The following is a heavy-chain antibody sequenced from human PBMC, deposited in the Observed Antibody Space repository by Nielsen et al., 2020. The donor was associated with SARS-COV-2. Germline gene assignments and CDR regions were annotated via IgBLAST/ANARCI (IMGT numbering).Heavy chain of an antibody. J-gene: IGHJ5*02. CDR3: ARVSCYDFWSGYYTGIGWFDP. V-gene: IGHV4-59*12. CDR1: GGSISSYY. CDR2: IYYSGST. Sequence: SETLSLTCTVSGGSISSYYWSWIRQPPGKGLEWIGYIYYSGSTYYNPSLKSRVTISVDTSKNQFSLKLSSVTAADTAVYYCARVSCYDFWSGYYTGIGWFDPWGQGTLVTVSS. D-gene: IGHD3-3*01.